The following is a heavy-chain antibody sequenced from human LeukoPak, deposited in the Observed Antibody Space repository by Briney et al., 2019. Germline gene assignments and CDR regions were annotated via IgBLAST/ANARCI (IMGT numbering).Heavy chain of an antibody. J-gene: IGHJ5*02. V-gene: IGHV4-39*07. Sequence: SETLSLTCTVSGGSISSSSYYWSWIRQPPGKGLEWIGEINHSGSTNYNPSLKSRVTISVDTSKNQFSLKLSSVTAADTAVYYCARLGYYYGSGSYYHNWFDPWGQGTLVTVSS. D-gene: IGHD3-10*01. CDR3: ARLGYYYGSGSYYHNWFDP. CDR2: INHSGST. CDR1: GGSISSSSYY.